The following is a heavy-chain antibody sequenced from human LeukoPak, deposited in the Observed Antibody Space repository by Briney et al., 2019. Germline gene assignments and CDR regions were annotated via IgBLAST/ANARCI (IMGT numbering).Heavy chain of an antibody. Sequence: ASVKVSCKASGGTFSSYAISWVRQAPGQGLEWMGGIIPIFGTANYAQEFQGRVTITTDESTSTAYMELSSLRSEDTAVYYCARGPITSWLQPFDYWGQGTLVTVSS. J-gene: IGHJ4*02. D-gene: IGHD5-24*01. CDR1: GGTFSSYA. V-gene: IGHV1-69*05. CDR2: IIPIFGTA. CDR3: ARGPITSWLQPFDY.